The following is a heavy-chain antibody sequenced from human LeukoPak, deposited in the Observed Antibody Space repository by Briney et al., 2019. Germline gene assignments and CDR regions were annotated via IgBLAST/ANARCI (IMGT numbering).Heavy chain of an antibody. Sequence: SETLSLTCNVSGGPISSGSYYWAWLRQSPEKGLEWIASIYYSGSTHYNPSLRSRATISRDTSKNQFSLKLSSVSAADTAVYFCARWYEHWGQGTLVTVSS. CDR1: GGPISSGSYY. CDR3: ARWYEH. J-gene: IGHJ4*02. CDR2: IYYSGST. D-gene: IGHD4-23*01. V-gene: IGHV4-39*01.